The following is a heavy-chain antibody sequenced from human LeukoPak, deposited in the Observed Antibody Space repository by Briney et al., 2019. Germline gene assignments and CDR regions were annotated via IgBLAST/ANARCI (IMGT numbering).Heavy chain of an antibody. V-gene: IGHV3-7*01. CDR1: GFTFSDSW. J-gene: IGHJ4*02. D-gene: IGHD4-23*01. Sequence: PGGSLRLSCAASGFTFSDSWMSWVRQAPGKGLEWVANINKDGSKIYYLDSVKGRFTISRDNAKKSVSLQTNSLRAEDTAVYFCAADGNSFDFWGQGAQVTVSS. CDR3: AADGNSFDF. CDR2: INKDGSKI.